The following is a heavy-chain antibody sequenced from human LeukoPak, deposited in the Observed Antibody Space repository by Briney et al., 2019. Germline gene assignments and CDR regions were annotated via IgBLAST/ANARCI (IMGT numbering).Heavy chain of an antibody. CDR1: GFTFSSYE. V-gene: IGHV3-23*01. CDR3: AKTFDSGSYQTTHFDY. D-gene: IGHD3-10*01. CDR2: IGGDGGTT. J-gene: IGHJ4*02. Sequence: GGSLRLSCAASGFTFSSYEMNWVRQAPGKGLEWVSVIGGDGGTTLYPDSVKGRFTISRDNSKNIVYLQMNSLRAEDTAVYYCAKTFDSGSYQTTHFDYWGQGTLVTVSS.